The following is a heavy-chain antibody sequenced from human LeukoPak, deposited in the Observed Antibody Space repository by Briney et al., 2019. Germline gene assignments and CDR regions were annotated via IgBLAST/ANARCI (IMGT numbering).Heavy chain of an antibody. J-gene: IGHJ5*02. Sequence: SETLSLTCAVYGGSFSGYYWSWIRQPPGKGLEWIGEINHSGSTNYNPSLKSRVTISVDTSKNQFSLKLSSVTAADTAVYYCARRVWHLVTIINWFDPWGQGTLVTVSS. CDR2: INHSGST. CDR3: ARRVWHLVTIINWFDP. D-gene: IGHD3-9*01. V-gene: IGHV4-34*01. CDR1: GGSFSGYY.